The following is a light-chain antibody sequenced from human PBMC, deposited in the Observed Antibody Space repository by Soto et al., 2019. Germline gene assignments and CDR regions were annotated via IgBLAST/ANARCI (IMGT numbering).Light chain of an antibody. CDR1: NIGSKG. V-gene: IGLV3-21*04. J-gene: IGLJ3*02. CDR3: KVWDSGSAHVV. CDR2: SDT. Sequence: SYELPQPPSRSVAPGKTTRISCGGSNIGSKGIHWYQQRPGQAPVLVIYSDTDLPPVIPARFSASNSANLATLTISRVEAGDEAVYYCKVWDSGSAHVVFGGGTKLTVL.